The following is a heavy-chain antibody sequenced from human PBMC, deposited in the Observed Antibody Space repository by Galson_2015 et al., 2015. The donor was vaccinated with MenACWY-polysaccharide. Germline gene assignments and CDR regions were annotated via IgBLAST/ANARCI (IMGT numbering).Heavy chain of an antibody. CDR2: INTGNGNT. D-gene: IGHD3-16*02. Sequence: SVKVSCKASGYIFTSHNMHWVRQAPGQGLEWMGWINTGNGNTKYSQNFQGRVTITSDTSASTAYMELSSLRSEDTAVYYCARVDCGSYGCFLIDYWGRGTLVTVSS. CDR3: ARVDCGSYGCFLIDY. J-gene: IGHJ4*02. CDR1: GYIFTSHN. V-gene: IGHV1-3*04.